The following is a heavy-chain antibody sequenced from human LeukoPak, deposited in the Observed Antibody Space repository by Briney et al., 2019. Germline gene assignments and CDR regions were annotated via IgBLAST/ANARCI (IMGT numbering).Heavy chain of an antibody. V-gene: IGHV1-18*01. D-gene: IGHD5-12*01. J-gene: IGHJ3*02. CDR3: ARDLEARRNDAFDI. CDR1: GYTFTSYA. CDR2: ISAYNGNT. Sequence: ASVKVSCKASGYTFTSYAMHWVRQAPGQRLEWMGWISAYNGNTNYAQKLQGRVTMTTDTSTSTAYMELRSLRSDDTAVYYCARDLEARRNDAFDIWGQGTMVTVSS.